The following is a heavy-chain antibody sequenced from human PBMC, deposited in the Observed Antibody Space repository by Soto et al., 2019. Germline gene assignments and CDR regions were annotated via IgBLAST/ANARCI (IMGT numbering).Heavy chain of an antibody. CDR3: VRDDSRGDSSAFDL. J-gene: IGHJ3*01. CDR2: SRNKARGYTT. V-gene: IGHV3-72*01. D-gene: IGHD3-10*01. CDR1: GFTFSDHH. Sequence: EVQLVESGGGLVQPGGSLRLSCAASGFTFSDHHIDWVRQAPGKGLEWVGRSRNKARGYTTEYAPSVKGRFTISRDASRSSVFLEMYSLKIDDTAMYYCVRDDSRGDSSAFDLCGQGTMVTVSS.